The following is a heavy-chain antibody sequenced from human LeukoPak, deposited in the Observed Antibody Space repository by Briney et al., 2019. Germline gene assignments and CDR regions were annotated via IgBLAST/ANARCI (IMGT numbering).Heavy chain of an antibody. CDR2: VYYSGTT. CDR3: VRSDDFWSGYYGY. V-gene: IGHV4-39*07. CDR1: GGSISSTSYY. J-gene: IGHJ4*02. Sequence: PSETLSLTCSVSGGSISSTSYYWGWIRQSPGKGLEWIGNVYYSGTTYSNPSLKSRVIISMDASKNQFSLKLSSVTAADTAVYYCVRSDDFWSGYYGYWGQGTLVTVSS. D-gene: IGHD3-3*01.